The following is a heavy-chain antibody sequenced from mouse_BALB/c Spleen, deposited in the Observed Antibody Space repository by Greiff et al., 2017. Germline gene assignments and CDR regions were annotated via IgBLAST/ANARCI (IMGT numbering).Heavy chain of an antibody. CDR1: GYTFTSYY. CDR3: TREDGYDGFAY. CDR2: INPSNGGT. J-gene: IGHJ3*01. V-gene: IGHV1S81*02. D-gene: IGHD2-2*01. Sequence: QVQLKESGAELVKPGASVKLSCKASGYTFTSYYMYWVKQRPGQGLEWIGEINPSNGGTNFNQKFKSKATLTVDKSSSTAYMQLSSLTSEDSAVYYCTREDGYDGFAYWGQGTLVTVSA.